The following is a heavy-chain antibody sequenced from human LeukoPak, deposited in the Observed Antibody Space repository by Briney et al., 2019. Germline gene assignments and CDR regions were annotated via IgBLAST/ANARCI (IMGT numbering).Heavy chain of an antibody. D-gene: IGHD2-15*01. CDR3: AGASSNGVAIDATSFDL. J-gene: IGHJ4*02. CDR1: GFSFRSYG. Sequence: GGSLRLSCAASGFSFRSYGMHWVRQAPGKGLEWVAVISSDEINEYYADSVKGRFTISRDNSKNTLYLQINSLRGEDTAVYYCAGASSNGVAIDATSFDLWGQGTRVIVSS. V-gene: IGHV3-30*03. CDR2: ISSDEINE.